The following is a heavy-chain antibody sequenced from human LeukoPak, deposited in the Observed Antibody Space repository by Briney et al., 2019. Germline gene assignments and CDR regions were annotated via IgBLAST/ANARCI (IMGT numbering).Heavy chain of an antibody. Sequence: LRLPCAASGFRFSDYYMSWIRQTPGKGLQWIGYIYYSGSTNYNPSLKSRVTISVDTSKNQFSLKLSSVTAADTAVYYCARWVGSITMVRGVMAPYYYYYMDVWGKGTTVTVSS. CDR3: ARWVGSITMVRGVMAPYYYYYMDV. CDR1: GFRFSDYY. J-gene: IGHJ6*03. CDR2: IYYSGST. D-gene: IGHD3-10*01. V-gene: IGHV4-59*01.